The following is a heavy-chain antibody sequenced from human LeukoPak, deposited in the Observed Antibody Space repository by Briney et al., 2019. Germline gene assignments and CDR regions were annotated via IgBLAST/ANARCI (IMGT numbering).Heavy chain of an antibody. J-gene: IGHJ4*02. D-gene: IGHD5-12*01. V-gene: IGHV3-21*01. Sequence: GGSLRLSCAASAFTFSSYSMNWVRQAPGKGLEWVSSISSSSSYIYYADSVKGRFTISRDNAKNSLYLQMNSLRAEDTAVYYCARVQSGYDLGLDYWGQGTLVTVSS. CDR1: AFTFSSYS. CDR3: ARVQSGYDLGLDY. CDR2: ISSSSSYI.